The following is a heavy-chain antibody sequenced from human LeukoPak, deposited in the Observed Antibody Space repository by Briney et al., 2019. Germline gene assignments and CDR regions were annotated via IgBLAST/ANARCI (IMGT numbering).Heavy chain of an antibody. CDR2: INAGNGNT. D-gene: IGHD4-17*01. CDR1: GGTFSSYA. Sequence: ASVKVSCKASGGTFSSYAISWVRQAPGRRLEWMGWINAGNGNTKYSQKFQGRVTITRDTSASTAYMELSSLRSEDTAVCYCASDARTVTSYYFDYWGQGTLVTVSS. J-gene: IGHJ4*02. CDR3: ASDARTVTSYYFDY. V-gene: IGHV1-3*01.